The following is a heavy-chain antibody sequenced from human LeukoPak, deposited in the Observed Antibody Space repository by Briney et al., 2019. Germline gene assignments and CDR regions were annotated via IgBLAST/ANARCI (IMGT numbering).Heavy chain of an antibody. CDR1: GVSISSGSYY. V-gene: IGHV4-61*02. CDR3: ARAGGYCSSTSCYGFRFDP. D-gene: IGHD2-2*01. CDR2: IYTSGST. Sequence: PSQTLSLTCTVSGVSISSGSYYWSWIRQPAGKGLEWIGRIYTSGSTNYNPSLKSRVTISVDTSKNQFSLKLSSVTAADTAVYYCARAGGYCSSTSCYGFRFDPWGQGTLVTVSS. J-gene: IGHJ5*02.